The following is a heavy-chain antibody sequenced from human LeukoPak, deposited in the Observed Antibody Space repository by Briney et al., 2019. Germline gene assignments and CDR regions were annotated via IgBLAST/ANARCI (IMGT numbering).Heavy chain of an antibody. V-gene: IGHV1-69*04. CDR3: ARAGEVKSGPLDY. J-gene: IGHJ4*02. CDR1: GGTFSSYA. CDR2: IIPILGIA. Sequence: ASVKVSCKASGGTFSSYAISWVRQAPGQGLEWMGRIIPILGIANYAQKFQGRVTMTRDTSTSTVYMELSSLRSEDTAVYYCARAGEVKSGPLDYWGQGTLVTVSS. D-gene: IGHD5-12*01.